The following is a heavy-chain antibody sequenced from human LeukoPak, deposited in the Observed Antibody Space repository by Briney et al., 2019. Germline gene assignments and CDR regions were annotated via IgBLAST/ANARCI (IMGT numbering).Heavy chain of an antibody. CDR2: INHSGST. CDR1: GGSFSDYY. D-gene: IGHD6-19*01. Sequence: SETLSLTCAVYGGSFSDYYWSWIRQPPGKGLEWIGEINHSGSTNYNPSLKSRVTISVDTSKNQFSLKLSSVTAADTAVYYCASRGNSSGWDYYFDYWGQGTLVTVSS. CDR3: ASRGNSSGWDYYFDY. J-gene: IGHJ4*02. V-gene: IGHV4-34*01.